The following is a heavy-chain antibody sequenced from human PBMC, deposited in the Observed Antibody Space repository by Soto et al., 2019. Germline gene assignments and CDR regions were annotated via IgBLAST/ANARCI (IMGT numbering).Heavy chain of an antibody. D-gene: IGHD3-16*01. V-gene: IGHV3-7*01. J-gene: IGHJ5*02. CDR2: TNEDGREK. CDR3: ARDRGALGP. Sequence: EVQLVESGGGSVQPGGSLRLSCAASGFTFTGYWMSWVRQAPGKGLEWVANTNEDGREKFYVDSVKGRFTISRDNAKNSLYLQMNSLRAEDTAVYYCARDRGALGPWGQGTLVTVSS. CDR1: GFTFTGYW.